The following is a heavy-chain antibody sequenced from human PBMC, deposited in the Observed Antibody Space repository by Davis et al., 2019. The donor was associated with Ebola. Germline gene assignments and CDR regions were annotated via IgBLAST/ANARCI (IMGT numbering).Heavy chain of an antibody. CDR3: AKSAAPFDY. J-gene: IGHJ4*02. D-gene: IGHD6-25*01. V-gene: IGHV3-23*01. CDR1: GFTFSTYA. CDR2: ISGSGSTT. Sequence: PGGSLRLSCAASGFTFSTYAMNWVRQAPGKGLEWVSSISGSGSTTYYADSVKGRFTISRDNSKNTLYLQMNSLRAEDTAVYYCAKSAAPFDYWGQGTLVTVSS.